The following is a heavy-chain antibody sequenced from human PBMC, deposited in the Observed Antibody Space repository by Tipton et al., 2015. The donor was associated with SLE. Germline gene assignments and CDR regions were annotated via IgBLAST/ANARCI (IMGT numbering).Heavy chain of an antibody. J-gene: IGHJ4*02. D-gene: IGHD6-13*01. V-gene: IGHV4-39*07. CDR2: IYYSGST. CDR1: GGSISSSSYY. CDR3: ASPLAGY. Sequence: TLSLTCTVSGGSISSSSYYWGWIRQPPGKGLEWLGSIYYSGSTYYNPSLKSRVTISVDTSKNQFSLKLSSVTAADTAVYYCASPLAGYWGQGTLVTVSS.